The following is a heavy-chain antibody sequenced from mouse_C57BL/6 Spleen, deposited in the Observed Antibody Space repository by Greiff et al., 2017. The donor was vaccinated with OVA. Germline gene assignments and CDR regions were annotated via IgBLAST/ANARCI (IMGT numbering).Heavy chain of an antibody. V-gene: IGHV1-82*01. Sequence: VQLQQSGPELVKPGASVKISCKASGYAFSSSWMNWVKQRPGKGLEWIGRIYPGDGDTNYNGKFKGKATLTADKSSSTAYKQLSSLTSEESAVYFCARYNYGSSLCAMDYWGQGTSVTVSS. CDR1: GYAFSSSW. CDR2: IYPGDGDT. CDR3: ARYNYGSSLCAMDY. D-gene: IGHD1-1*01. J-gene: IGHJ4*01.